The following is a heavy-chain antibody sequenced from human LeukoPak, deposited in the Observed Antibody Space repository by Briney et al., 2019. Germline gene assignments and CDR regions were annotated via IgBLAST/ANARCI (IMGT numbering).Heavy chain of an antibody. CDR3: ARDSIDSSGYYPSTAYYFDY. CDR2: ISGSGGST. J-gene: IGHJ4*02. V-gene: IGHV3-23*01. D-gene: IGHD3-22*01. CDR1: GFTFSSYA. Sequence: GGSLRLSCAASGFTFSSYAMSWVRQAPGKGLEWVSAISGSGGSTYYADSVKGRFTISRDNSKNTLYLQMNSLRAEDTAVYYCARDSIDSSGYYPSTAYYFDYWGQGTLVTVSS.